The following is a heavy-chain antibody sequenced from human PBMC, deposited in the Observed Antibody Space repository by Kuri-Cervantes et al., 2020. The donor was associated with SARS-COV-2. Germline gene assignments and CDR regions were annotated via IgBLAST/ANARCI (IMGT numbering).Heavy chain of an antibody. CDR1: GGTFGSYA. CDR2: IIPILGIA. CDR3: ARDHVDTAMVFDY. Sequence: SVKVSCKASGGTFGSYAISWVRQAPGQGLEWMGRIIPILGIANYAQKFQGRVTITADKSTSTAYMELSSLRSEDTAVYYCARDHVDTAMVFDYWGQGTLVTVSS. J-gene: IGHJ4*02. V-gene: IGHV1-69*04. D-gene: IGHD5-18*01.